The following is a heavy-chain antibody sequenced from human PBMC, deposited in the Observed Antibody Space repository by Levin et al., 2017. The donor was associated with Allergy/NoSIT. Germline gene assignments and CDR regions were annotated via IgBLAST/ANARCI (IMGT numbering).Heavy chain of an antibody. J-gene: IGHJ6*02. CDR1: GFTFDDYA. V-gene: IGHV3-9*01. CDR2: ISWNSGSI. CDR3: AKDNKGRNFYYYYGMDG. Sequence: LSLTCAASGFTFDDYAMHWVRQAPGKGLEWVSGISWNSGSIGYADSVKGRFTMSRDNAKNSLYLQMNSLRAEDTALYYCAKDNKGRNFYYYYGMDGWGQGTTVTVSS.